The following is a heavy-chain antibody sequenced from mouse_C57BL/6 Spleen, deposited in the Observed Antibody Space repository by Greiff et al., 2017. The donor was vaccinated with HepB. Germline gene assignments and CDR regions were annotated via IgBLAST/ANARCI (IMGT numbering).Heavy chain of an antibody. CDR3: ARDKDFKGFAY. J-gene: IGHJ3*01. V-gene: IGHV3-6*01. D-gene: IGHD1-3*01. Sequence: EVKLVESGPGLVKPSQSLSLTCSVTGYSITSGYYWNWIRQFPGNKLEWMGYISYDGSNNYNPSLKNRISITRDTSKNQFFLKLNSVTTEDTATYYCARDKDFKGFAYWGQGTLVTVSA. CDR1: GYSITSGYY. CDR2: ISYDGSN.